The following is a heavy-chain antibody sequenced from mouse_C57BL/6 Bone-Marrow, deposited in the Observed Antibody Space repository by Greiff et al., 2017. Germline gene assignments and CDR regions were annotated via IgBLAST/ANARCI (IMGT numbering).Heavy chain of an antibody. Sequence: VPLHPPFASLFPPLSSVPISCTASGYTFPSYWITWVKQRPGQGLEWIGDIYPTSGRTNYNEKFKSKAILTVDTSSNTAYMQLSSLTSEDSAVFYCARSGPLGRSFDYWGQGTTLTVSS. V-gene: IGHV1-55*01. CDR3: ARSGPLGRSFDY. J-gene: IGHJ2*01. D-gene: IGHD4-1*01. CDR1: GYTFPSYW. CDR2: IYPTSGRT.